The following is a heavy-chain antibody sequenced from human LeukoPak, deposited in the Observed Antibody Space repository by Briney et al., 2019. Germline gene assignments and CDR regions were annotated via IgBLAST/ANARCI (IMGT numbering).Heavy chain of an antibody. CDR2: IANDGRDK. CDR1: GFSFSSYG. V-gene: IGHV3-30*18. J-gene: IGHJ4*02. D-gene: IGHD2-2*01. Sequence: PGRSLRLSCAASGFSFSSYGMYWVRQAPGKGPEWVAVIANDGRDKYQADSVKGRFIISRDNSKNTLYLQMNSLRAEDTAVYFCAKYRNIGPATYYFDYWGQGALVTVSS. CDR3: AKYRNIGPATYYFDY.